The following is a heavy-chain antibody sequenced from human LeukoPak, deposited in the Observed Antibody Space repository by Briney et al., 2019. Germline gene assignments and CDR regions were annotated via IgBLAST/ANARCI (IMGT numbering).Heavy chain of an antibody. CDR2: IDYSGST. V-gene: IGHV4-39*07. CDR3: ARTRYDYVWGTPYYYMDV. J-gene: IGHJ6*03. Sequence: SETLSLTCTVSGGSISSSTYDWGWIRPPPGKGLEWIVSIDYSGSTFYNPSLKSRVTISVDTSKNQCSLKRSSVSAADTAVYYCARTRYDYVWGTPYYYMDVWGKGTTVTVSS. D-gene: IGHD3-16*01. CDR1: GGSISSSTYD.